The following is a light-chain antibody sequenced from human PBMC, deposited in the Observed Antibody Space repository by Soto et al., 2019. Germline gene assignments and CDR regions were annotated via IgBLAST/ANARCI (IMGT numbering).Light chain of an antibody. CDR2: ATS. V-gene: IGKV1-27*01. Sequence: DVQMTQSPSSLSAFVGDRVTITCRASQGIAPYLAWYQQKPGQVPKLLIYATSTLQTGVPSRFSGSGSGTDFTLTSTSLQPEDVATYYCQKYNSAPLTFGGGTKVEIK. J-gene: IGKJ4*01. CDR1: QGIAPY. CDR3: QKYNSAPLT.